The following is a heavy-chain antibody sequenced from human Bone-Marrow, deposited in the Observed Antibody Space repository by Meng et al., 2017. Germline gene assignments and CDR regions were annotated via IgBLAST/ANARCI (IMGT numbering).Heavy chain of an antibody. J-gene: IGHJ2*01. V-gene: IGHV1-69*01. CDR3: ARAAVADLNWYFDL. CDR1: GGAFSSYA. Sequence: VPLVQSGAEVKVPGSSVKVSCKAAGGAFSSYAISWVRQGPGQGLEWMGWISPIFGTANYAQKFQGRVTITTDESTSTAYMELSSLRSEDTAVYYCARAAVADLNWYFDLWGRGTLVTASS. CDR2: ISPIFGTA. D-gene: IGHD6-19*01.